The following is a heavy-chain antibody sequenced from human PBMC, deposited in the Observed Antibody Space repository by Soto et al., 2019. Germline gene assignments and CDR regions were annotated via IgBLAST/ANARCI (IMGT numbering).Heavy chain of an antibody. Sequence: GSLRLSCAAAGLSLSSDSMDWVRQAPGKGLEWVSSISSSSSYIYHADSVKGRFTISRDNGKKSLYRQMNSLRAEDTAVYYWARGSSSWYVSFDYWGQGILVTVSS. V-gene: IGHV3-21*01. CDR1: GLSLSSDS. J-gene: IGHJ4*02. CDR2: ISSSSSYI. CDR3: ARGSSSWYVSFDY. D-gene: IGHD6-13*01.